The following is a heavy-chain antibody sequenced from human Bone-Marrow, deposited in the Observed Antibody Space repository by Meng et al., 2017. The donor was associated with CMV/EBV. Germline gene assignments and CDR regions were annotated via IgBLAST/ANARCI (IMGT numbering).Heavy chain of an antibody. CDR1: GYTFSTYF. CDR2: LNPYSGDT. CDR3: TRVGDSGFGLDY. D-gene: IGHD2-21*02. Sequence: LVQPGAGGKKPGASGKVSCKASGYTFSTYFIHWFRQSPGQGLQWMGWLNPYSGDTHFAQKFQGRVTMTSDTSTNAVYMDLSSLSYDDTAIYFCTRVGDSGFGLDYWGQGTLVTVSS. V-gene: IGHV1-2*02. J-gene: IGHJ4*02.